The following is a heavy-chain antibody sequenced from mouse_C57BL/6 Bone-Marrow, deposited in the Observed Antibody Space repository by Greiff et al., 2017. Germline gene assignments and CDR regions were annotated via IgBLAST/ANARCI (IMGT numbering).Heavy chain of an antibody. CDR2: ISYDGSN. CDR1: GYSITSGYY. V-gene: IGHV3-6*01. J-gene: IGHJ3*01. CDR3: ARRDYDVSY. Sequence: EVQLQESGPGLVKPSQSLSLTCSVTGYSITSGYYWNWIRQFPGNNLEWMGYISYDGSNNYNPSRKNRISISRDTSKNQFCLKLNSVTTEDTATYYCARRDYDVSYWGQGTLVTVPA. D-gene: IGHD2-4*01.